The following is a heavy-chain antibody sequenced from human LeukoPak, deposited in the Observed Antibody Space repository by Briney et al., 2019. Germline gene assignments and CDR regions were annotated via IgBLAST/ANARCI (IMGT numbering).Heavy chain of an antibody. CDR1: GYTFTSYG. CDR3: ARDSYYYGSGSYYHHYYYYMDV. D-gene: IGHD3-10*01. Sequence: GASVKVSCKASGYTFTSYGISWVRQAPGQGLEWMGWISAYNGNTNYAQKLQGRVTMTTDTSTSTAYMELRSLRSDDMAVYYCARDSYYYGSGSYYHHYYYYMDVWGKGTTVTVSS. J-gene: IGHJ6*03. CDR2: ISAYNGNT. V-gene: IGHV1-18*03.